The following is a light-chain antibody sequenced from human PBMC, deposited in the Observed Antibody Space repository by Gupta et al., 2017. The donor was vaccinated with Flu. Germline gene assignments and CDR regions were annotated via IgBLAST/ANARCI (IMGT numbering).Light chain of an antibody. Sequence: IVLTQSPGTLSLSPGERASLSCRASQSVSSSFLAWYQQKPGQAPRLLIYGASNRATGIPDRFSGSGSGTDFTLTISRLEPEDVAVYYCQQYGGSPNTFGQGTNVEIK. CDR3: QQYGGSPNT. CDR1: QSVSSSF. J-gene: IGKJ2*01. V-gene: IGKV3-20*01. CDR2: GAS.